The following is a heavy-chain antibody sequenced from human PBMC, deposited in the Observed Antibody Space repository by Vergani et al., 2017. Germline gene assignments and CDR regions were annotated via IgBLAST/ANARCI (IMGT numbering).Heavy chain of an antibody. CDR1: GFTFSSYS. Sequence: EVQLVESGGGLVKPGGSLRLSCAASGFTFSSYSMNWVRQAPGKGLEWVSSIISSSSNIYYADSVKGRFTISRDNAKNSLYLQMNSLRAEATAVYYCATGSSSSWYDVGGPAYYFDYWGQGTLVTVSS. CDR2: IISSSSNI. V-gene: IGHV3-21*01. CDR3: ATGSSSSWYDVGGPAYYFDY. J-gene: IGHJ4*02. D-gene: IGHD6-13*01.